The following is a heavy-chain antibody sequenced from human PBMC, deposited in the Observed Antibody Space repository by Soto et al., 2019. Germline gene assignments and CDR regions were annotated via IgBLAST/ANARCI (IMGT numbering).Heavy chain of an antibody. CDR3: ARASSTSGWYVGYYYYYMDV. D-gene: IGHD6-19*01. V-gene: IGHV4-59*08. Sequence: PSEMLSLTCTVSGGSISSYYWSWIRQHPGKGLEWIGYIYYSGSTNYNPSLKSRVTISVDTSKNQFSLKLSSVTAADTAVYYCARASSTSGWYVGYYYYYMDVWGKGTTVTVSS. CDR1: GGSISSYY. J-gene: IGHJ6*03. CDR2: IYYSGST.